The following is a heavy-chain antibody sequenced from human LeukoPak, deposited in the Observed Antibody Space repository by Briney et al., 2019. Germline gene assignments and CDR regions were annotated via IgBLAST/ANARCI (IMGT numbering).Heavy chain of an antibody. Sequence: GESLKISCKGSGYSFTSYWIGWVRQMPGKGLEWMGIIYPGDSDTRYSPSFQGQVTTSADKSISTAYLQWSSLKASDTAMYYCARHQTTVTPDYYYYYGMDVWGQGTTVTVSS. J-gene: IGHJ6*02. CDR2: IYPGDSDT. CDR3: ARHQTTVTPDYYYYYGMDV. V-gene: IGHV5-51*01. D-gene: IGHD4-17*01. CDR1: GYSFTSYW.